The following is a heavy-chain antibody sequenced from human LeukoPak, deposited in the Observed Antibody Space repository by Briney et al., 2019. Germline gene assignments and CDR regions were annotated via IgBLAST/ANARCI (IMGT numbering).Heavy chain of an antibody. V-gene: IGHV4-30-2*01. J-gene: IGHJ4*02. Sequence: PSETLSLTCTVSGGSISSGGYYWSWIRQPPGKGLEWIGYIYHSGSTCYNPSLKSRVTISVDRSKNQFSLKLSSVTAADTAVYYCARDSSDSSPGSWGQGTLVTVSS. D-gene: IGHD6-13*01. CDR2: IYHSGST. CDR3: ARDSSDSSPGS. CDR1: GGSISSGGYY.